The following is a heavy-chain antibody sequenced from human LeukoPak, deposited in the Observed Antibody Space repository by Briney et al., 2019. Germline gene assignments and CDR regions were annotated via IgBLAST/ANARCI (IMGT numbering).Heavy chain of an antibody. CDR3: AKGAIAALNAYFDY. J-gene: IGHJ4*02. CDR1: GFTFSSYA. D-gene: IGHD2-15*01. V-gene: IGHV3-30*04. Sequence: GGSLRLSCAASGFTFSSYAMHWVRQAPGKGLEWVAVISYDGSNKYYADSVKGRFTISRDNSKNTLYLQMNSLRAEDTAVYYCAKGAIAALNAYFDYWGQGTLVTVSS. CDR2: ISYDGSNK.